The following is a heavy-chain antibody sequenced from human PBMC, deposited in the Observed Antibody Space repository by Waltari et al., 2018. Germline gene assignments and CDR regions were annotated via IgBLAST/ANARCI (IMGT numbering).Heavy chain of an antibody. J-gene: IGHJ4*02. CDR2: ISSSSSYI. Sequence: EVQLVESGGGLVKPGGSLRLSCAASGFTFSSCSMNWVRQAPGKGLEWVSSISSSSSYIYYADAVKGRVTISRDNAKSSLYLQMNSLRAEDTAVYYCARESGWCDYWGQGTLVTVSS. CDR1: GFTFSSCS. D-gene: IGHD6-19*01. CDR3: ARESGWCDY. V-gene: IGHV3-21*01.